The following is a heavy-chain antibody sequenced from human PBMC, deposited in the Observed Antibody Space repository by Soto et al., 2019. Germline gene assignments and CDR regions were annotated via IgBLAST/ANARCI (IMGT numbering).Heavy chain of an antibody. CDR3: VREHETLDY. Sequence: GXLRLSCVASGFTFSPYIMNWVRQAPGKGLEGVXCITSXGGSIYYADAXXGRFTISXXXAKNSLYMQMNSMRAEDTAVYYCVREHETLDYWGRGTLLTVSS. J-gene: IGHJ4*02. CDR2: ITSXGGSI. V-gene: IGHV3-48*01. CDR1: GFTFSPYI.